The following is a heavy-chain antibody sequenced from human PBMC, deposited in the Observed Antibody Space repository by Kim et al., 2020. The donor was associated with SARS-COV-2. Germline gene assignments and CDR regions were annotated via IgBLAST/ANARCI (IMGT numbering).Heavy chain of an antibody. CDR1: GYTFTSYY. CDR2: INPSGGST. J-gene: IGHJ4*02. CDR3: AREHTRITMARGVIIKEIDFDS. Sequence: ASVKVSCKASGYTFTSYYMHWVRQAPGQGLEWMGIINPSGGSTSYAQKFQGRVTMTRDTSTSTVYMELSSLRSEDTAVYYCAREHTRITMARGVIIKEIDFDSWGQGTLVAVSS. V-gene: IGHV1-46*01. D-gene: IGHD3-10*01.